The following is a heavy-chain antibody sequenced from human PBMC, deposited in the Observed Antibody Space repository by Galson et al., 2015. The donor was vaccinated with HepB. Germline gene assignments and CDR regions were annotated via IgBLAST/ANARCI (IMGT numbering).Heavy chain of an antibody. CDR1: GFTFSTYG. Sequence: SLRLSCAASGFTFSTYGMHWVRRAPGKGLEWVTLISYDGSYKDYVDSVKGRFTTSRDNSKNSLYLQMNSLRPEDTALYYCAKGIGYGDYGPNAFDIWGQGTMVTVSA. D-gene: IGHD4-17*01. CDR2: ISYDGSYK. J-gene: IGHJ3*02. V-gene: IGHV3-30*18. CDR3: AKGIGYGDYGPNAFDI.